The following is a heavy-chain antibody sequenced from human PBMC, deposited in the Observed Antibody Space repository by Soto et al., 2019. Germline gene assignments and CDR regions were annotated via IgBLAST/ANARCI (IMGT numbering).Heavy chain of an antibody. CDR2: IYYSGST. CDR3: ARGWGTVTTYDY. D-gene: IGHD4-17*01. J-gene: IGHJ4*02. V-gene: IGHV4-31*03. Sequence: QVHLQESGPGLVKPSRTLSLTCPVSGGSFSSGGYYWSWFRQHQGKGLEWIGYIYYSGSTYYNSSLKSRLTISIDTSKNQFSLKLSSVTAADTAVYYCARGWGTVTTYDYWGQGTLVTVSS. CDR1: GGSFSSGGYY.